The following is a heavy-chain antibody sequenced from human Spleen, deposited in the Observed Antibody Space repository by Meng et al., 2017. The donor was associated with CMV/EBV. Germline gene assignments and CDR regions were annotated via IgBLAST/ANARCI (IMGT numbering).Heavy chain of an antibody. J-gene: IGHJ6*02. CDR1: GGSISSGSYY. D-gene: IGHD2-2*01. CDR2: IYYNGTT. CDR3: AGVKIDIVVLPTATFRYYYGMDV. Sequence: SETLSLTCTVSGGSISSGSYYWGWIRQPPGKGLEWTGNIYYNGTTYYNPSLKSRVTISIDTSKNQFSLKVSSVTAADTAVYYCAGVKIDIVVLPTATFRYYYGMDVWAQGTTVTVSS. V-gene: IGHV4-39*07.